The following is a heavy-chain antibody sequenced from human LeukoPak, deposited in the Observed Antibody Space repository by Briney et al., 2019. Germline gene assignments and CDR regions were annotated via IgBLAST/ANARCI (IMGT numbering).Heavy chain of an antibody. CDR2: ISSSSSYI. D-gene: IGHD3-22*01. CDR1: GFTFSSYS. J-gene: IGHJ3*02. V-gene: IGHV3-21*01. CDR3: ARVRYYDSSGYYLDAFDI. Sequence: GGSLRLSCAASGFTFSSYSMNWVRQAPGKGLEWVSSISSSSSYIYYADSLKGRFTISRDNAKNSLYLQMNSLRAEDTAVYYCARVRYYDSSGYYLDAFDIWGQGTMVTVSS.